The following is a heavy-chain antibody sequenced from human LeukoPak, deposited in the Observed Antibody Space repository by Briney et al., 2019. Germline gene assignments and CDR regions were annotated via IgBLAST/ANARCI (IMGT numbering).Heavy chain of an antibody. D-gene: IGHD3-10*01. Sequence: PGGSPRLSCAASGFTFSSYWMSWVRQAPGKGLEWVANIKQDGSEKYYVDSVKGRFTISRDNAKNSLYLQMNSLRAEDTAVYYCARAKTYYYGSGIGYWGQGTLVTVSS. CDR3: ARAKTYYYGSGIGY. CDR1: GFTFSSYW. J-gene: IGHJ4*02. V-gene: IGHV3-7*01. CDR2: IKQDGSEK.